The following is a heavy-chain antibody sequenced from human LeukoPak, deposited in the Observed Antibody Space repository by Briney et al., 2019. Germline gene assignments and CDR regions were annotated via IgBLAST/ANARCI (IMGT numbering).Heavy chain of an antibody. CDR3: ARENYDILTGYYGGDPRAKYYFDY. CDR2: INPSGGST. V-gene: IGHV1-46*01. Sequence: GASVKVSCKASGYTFTSYYMHWVRQAPGQGLEWMGIINPSGGSTSYAQKFQGTMTRDMSTSTVYMELSSLRSEDTAVYYCARENYDILTGYYGGDPRAKYYFDYWGQGTLVTVSS. CDR1: GYTFTSYY. J-gene: IGHJ4*02. D-gene: IGHD3-9*01.